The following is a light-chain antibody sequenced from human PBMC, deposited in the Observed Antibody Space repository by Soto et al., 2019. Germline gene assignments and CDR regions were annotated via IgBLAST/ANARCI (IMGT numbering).Light chain of an antibody. V-gene: IGKV3-20*01. CDR2: GSS. J-gene: IGKJ1*01. CDR1: QSFSSNY. CDR3: HQYASSSRT. Sequence: EIVLTQSPGTLSLSPGERATLSCRASQSFSSNYLAWYQQKPGQAPRLLIYGSSSRATGIPDRFSGSGYGTDFSLTISRLEPEDFAVYYCHQYASSSRTFGQGTKVEIK.